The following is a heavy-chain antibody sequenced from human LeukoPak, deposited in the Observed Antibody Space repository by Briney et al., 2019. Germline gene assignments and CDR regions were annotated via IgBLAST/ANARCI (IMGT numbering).Heavy chain of an antibody. D-gene: IGHD1-26*01. J-gene: IGHJ3*02. CDR3: ARHGVGPPPDAFDI. Sequence: PSETLSLTCTVSGGSISSSSYYWGWIRQPPGKGLEWIGSIYYSGSTYYNPSLKSRVTISVDTSKNQFSLKLSSVTAADTAVYYCARHGVGPPPDAFDIWGQGRMVTVSS. CDR1: GGSISSSSYY. CDR2: IYYSGST. V-gene: IGHV4-39*01.